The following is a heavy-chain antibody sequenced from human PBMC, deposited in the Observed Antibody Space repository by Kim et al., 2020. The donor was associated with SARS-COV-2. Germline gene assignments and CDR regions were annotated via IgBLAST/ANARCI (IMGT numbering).Heavy chain of an antibody. Sequence: YADSVKGRFTISRDNAKNSLYLQMNSLRAEDTAVYYCASLEAGVENWFDPWGQGTLVTVSS. D-gene: IGHD6-19*01. V-gene: IGHV3-21*01. CDR3: ASLEAGVENWFDP. J-gene: IGHJ5*02.